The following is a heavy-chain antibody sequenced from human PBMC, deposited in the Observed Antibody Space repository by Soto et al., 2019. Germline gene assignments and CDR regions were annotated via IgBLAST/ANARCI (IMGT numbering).Heavy chain of an antibody. J-gene: IGHJ4*02. CDR1: GGTFSSYA. D-gene: IGHD1-26*01. Sequence: QVQLVQSGAEVKKPGSSVKVSCKASGGTFSSYAISWVRQAPGQGLEWMGGIIPIFGTANYAQKFPGRVTITADESARTGDTELSSVRPEDKAVYYGAGACFGSYAPDYWGQGTLVTV. V-gene: IGHV1-69*12. CDR2: IIPIFGTA. CDR3: AGACFGSYAPDY.